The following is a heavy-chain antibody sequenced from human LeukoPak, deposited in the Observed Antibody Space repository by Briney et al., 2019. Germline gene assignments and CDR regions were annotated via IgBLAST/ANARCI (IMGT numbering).Heavy chain of an antibody. CDR1: GFTYNSYW. V-gene: IGHV3-7*01. D-gene: IGHD6-19*01. CDR3: ARVPGSSGWYYFDY. Sequence: GGSLRLSCAASGFTYNSYWMSWVRQAPGKGLEWVANIKQDGSDKYYVEFVKGRFTISRDNAKNSLYLQMSSLRGEDTAVYYCARVPGSSGWYYFDYWGQGTLVTVSS. CDR2: IKQDGSDK. J-gene: IGHJ4*02.